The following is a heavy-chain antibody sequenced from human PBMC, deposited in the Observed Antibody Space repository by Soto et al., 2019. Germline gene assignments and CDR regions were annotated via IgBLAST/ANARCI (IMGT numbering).Heavy chain of an antibody. D-gene: IGHD1-1*01. CDR1: GGSISSDY. V-gene: IGHV4-59*01. Sequence: SETLSLTCSVSGGSISSDYWGWIRRPPGKGLEWVGYIHNSGNTNCHPSLKSRVTMSIDTSKNQFSLRLTSVTAADTAVYYCARANWNDAGLFDPWGQGTLVTVSS. CDR3: ARANWNDAGLFDP. CDR2: IHNSGNT. J-gene: IGHJ5*02.